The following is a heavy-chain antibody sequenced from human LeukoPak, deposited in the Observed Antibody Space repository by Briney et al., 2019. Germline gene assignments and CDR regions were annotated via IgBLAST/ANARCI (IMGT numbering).Heavy chain of an antibody. D-gene: IGHD1-7*01. CDR2: INSSGTT. V-gene: IGHV4-4*07. J-gene: IGHJ5*02. CDR1: GVSISSYY. Sequence: SETLSLTCTVSGVSISSYYWSWIRQPAGKGLEWIGRINSSGTTNYNPSLKSRVTMSVDTSKNQFSVKLSSVTAADTAVYYCARHWRELHRPTWFDPWGQGTLVT. CDR3: ARHWRELHRPTWFDP.